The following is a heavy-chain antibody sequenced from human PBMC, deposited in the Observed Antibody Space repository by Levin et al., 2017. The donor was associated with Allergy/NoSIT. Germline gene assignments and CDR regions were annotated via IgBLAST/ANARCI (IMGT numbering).Heavy chain of an antibody. CDR3: ARDRTQRSRGTTYYYGMDV. V-gene: IGHV4-59*01. J-gene: IGHJ6*02. CDR2: IYYSGST. Sequence: GSLRLSCTVSGGSISSYYWSWIRQPPGKGLEWIGYIYYSGSTNYNPSLKSRVTISLDTSKNQLSLKLTSVAAADTAVYYCARDRTQRSRGTTYYYGMDVWGQGTTVTVSS. D-gene: IGHD1-1*01. CDR1: GGSISSYY.